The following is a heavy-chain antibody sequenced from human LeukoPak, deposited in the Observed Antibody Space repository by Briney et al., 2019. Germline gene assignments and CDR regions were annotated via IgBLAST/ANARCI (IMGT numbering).Heavy chain of an antibody. CDR3: ARDIRSGWLPYYYYYYGMDV. Sequence: GASVKVSCKASGGTFSSYAISWVRQAPGQGLEWMGWISAYNGNTNYAQKLQGRVTMTTDTSTSTAYMELRSLRSDDTAVYYCARDIRSGWLPYYYYYYGMDVWGQGTTVTVSS. CDR2: ISAYNGNT. CDR1: GGTFSSYA. V-gene: IGHV1-18*01. D-gene: IGHD6-19*01. J-gene: IGHJ6*02.